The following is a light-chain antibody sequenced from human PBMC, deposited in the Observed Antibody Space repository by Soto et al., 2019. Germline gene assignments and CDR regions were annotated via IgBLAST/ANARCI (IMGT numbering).Light chain of an antibody. CDR2: DVS. CDR1: SSDVGDYNY. CDR3: CSYAGSYTWV. V-gene: IGLV2-11*01. J-gene: IGLJ3*02. Sequence: QSVLTQPRSVSGSPGQSVTISCTGTSSDVGDYNYVSWYQQHPGKAPKLMIYDVSERPSGVPDRFSGSKSGNTASLTISRLQAEDEADYYCCSYAGSYTWVFGGGTQLTVL.